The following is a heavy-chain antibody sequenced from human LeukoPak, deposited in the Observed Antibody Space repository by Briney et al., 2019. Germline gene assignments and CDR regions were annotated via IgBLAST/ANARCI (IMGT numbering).Heavy chain of an antibody. J-gene: IGHJ4*02. Sequence: PSETLSLTCNVSGDSISSGGYYWGWIRQPPGKGLEWIGSIYYSGNTNYNPSLKSRITISVDTSRNQFSLKLTSVTAADTAAYYCARLPPEKHLGHKKIDGFGHWGQGTLVTVS. D-gene: IGHD3-3*02. CDR1: GDSISSGGYY. CDR2: IYYSGNT. CDR3: ARLPPEKHLGHKKIDGFGH. V-gene: IGHV4-39*01.